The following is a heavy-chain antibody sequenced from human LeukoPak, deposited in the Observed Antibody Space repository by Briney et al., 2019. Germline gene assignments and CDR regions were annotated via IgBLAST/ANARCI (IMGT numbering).Heavy chain of an antibody. CDR1: GSTFTAYW. CDR2: IFPGDSDT. J-gene: IGHJ4*02. Sequence: GESLKISCQGSGSTFTAYWIAWVRQLPGKGLEWMGTIFPGDSDTKYSPSFQGQVTISADKSISTAYLQWSSLKASDTAMYYCARTSVLDCWGQGTLVTVSS. V-gene: IGHV5-51*01. CDR3: ARTSVLDC.